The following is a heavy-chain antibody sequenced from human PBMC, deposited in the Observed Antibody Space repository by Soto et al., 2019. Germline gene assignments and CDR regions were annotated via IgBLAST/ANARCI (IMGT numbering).Heavy chain of an antibody. CDR2: IYYSGST. D-gene: IGHD3-3*01. J-gene: IGHJ4*02. Sequence: SSETXSLTCTVSGGSISSYYWSWIRQPPGKGLEWIGYIYYSGSTNYNPSLKSRVTISVDTSKNQFSLKLSSVTAADTAVYYCARMVGFWSGYYYWGQGTLVTVSS. CDR3: ARMVGFWSGYYY. V-gene: IGHV4-59*01. CDR1: GGSISSYY.